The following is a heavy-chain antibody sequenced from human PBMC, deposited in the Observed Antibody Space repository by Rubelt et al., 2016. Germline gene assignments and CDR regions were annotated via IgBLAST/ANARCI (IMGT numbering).Heavy chain of an antibody. D-gene: IGHD3-10*01. CDR3: AHSPERSGHYFDY. CDR2: IYWDDDK. V-gene: IGHV2-5*02. Sequence: QITLKESGPTLVKPTQTLTLTCTFSGFSLSTSGVGVGWIRQPPGKALEWLALIYWDDDKRYSPSLKSRLPITKDTSKNQVVRKRANLDPVDTATYDWAHSPERSGHYFDYWGQGTLVTVSA. J-gene: IGHJ4*02. CDR1: GFSLSTSGVG.